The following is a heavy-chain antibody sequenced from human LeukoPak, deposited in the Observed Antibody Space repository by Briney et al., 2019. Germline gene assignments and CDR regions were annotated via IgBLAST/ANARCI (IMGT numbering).Heavy chain of an antibody. Sequence: SETLSLTCAVYGGSFSGYYWSWIRQPPGKGLEWIGEINHSGSTNYNPSLKSRVTISVDTSKNQFSLRLSSVTAADTAFYYCASQGHHGKIVGTTLSYFYMDVWGKGTTVTVSS. D-gene: IGHD1-26*01. V-gene: IGHV4-34*01. CDR1: GGSFSGYY. CDR3: ASQGHHGKIVGTTLSYFYMDV. CDR2: INHSGST. J-gene: IGHJ6*03.